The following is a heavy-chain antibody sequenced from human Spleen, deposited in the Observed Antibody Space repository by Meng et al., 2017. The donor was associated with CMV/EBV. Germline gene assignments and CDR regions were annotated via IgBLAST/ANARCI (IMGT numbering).Heavy chain of an antibody. D-gene: IGHD2-2*01. CDR1: GFMFDRYA. CDR2: ISSSSSSI. V-gene: IGHV3-48*04. CDR3: ARDQGGQLLSLTYFDF. J-gene: IGHJ4*02. Sequence: GESLKISCGASGFMFDRYAMSWVLQAPGKGLEWISYISSSSSSIYYADSVKGRFSISRENAKNSLYLQMNRLRAEDTAVYYCARDQGGQLLSLTYFDFWGQGTLVTVSS.